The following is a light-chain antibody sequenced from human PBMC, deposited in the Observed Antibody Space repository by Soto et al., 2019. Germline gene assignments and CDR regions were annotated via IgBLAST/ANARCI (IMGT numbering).Light chain of an antibody. CDR3: SSFTTTYTHV. V-gene: IGLV2-14*01. Sequence: QSVLTQPASVSGCPGQSITISCSGTNSDVGAYNFVSWYQQHPGKAPKLLIHEVTLRPSGVSHRFSGSKSGNTASLTISGLQVEDEADYYCSSFTTTYTHVFGQGTKVTVL. J-gene: IGLJ1*01. CDR1: NSDVGAYNF. CDR2: EVT.